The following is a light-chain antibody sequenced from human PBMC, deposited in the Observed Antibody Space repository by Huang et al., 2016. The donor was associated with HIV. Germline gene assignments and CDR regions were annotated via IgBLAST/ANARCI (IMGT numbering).Light chain of an antibody. CDR2: DAS. Sequence: IVMTQSPATLSVSPGARATLSCRASESVGSNLAWYQQKPDQAPRLLIFDASARASGFPARFSGSGFGTEFTLTISSLQSEDCAVYYCHHYSNWPPAYTFGQGTKLEIK. J-gene: IGKJ2*01. CDR3: HHYSNWPPAYT. V-gene: IGKV3-15*01. CDR1: ESVGSN.